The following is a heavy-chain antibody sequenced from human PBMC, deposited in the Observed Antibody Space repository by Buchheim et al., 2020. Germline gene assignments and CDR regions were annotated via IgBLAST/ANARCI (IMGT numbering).Heavy chain of an antibody. CDR2: ISYDGSNK. D-gene: IGHD7-27*01. V-gene: IGHV3-30-3*01. CDR1: GFTFSSYA. Sequence: QVQLVESGGGVVQPGRSLRLSCAASGFTFSSYAMHWVRQAPGKGLEWVAVISYDGSNKYYADSVKGRFTISRDNSKNTLYLQMNSLRAEDTAVYYWAREDGLGMGYWGQGTL. CDR3: AREDGLGMGY. J-gene: IGHJ4*02.